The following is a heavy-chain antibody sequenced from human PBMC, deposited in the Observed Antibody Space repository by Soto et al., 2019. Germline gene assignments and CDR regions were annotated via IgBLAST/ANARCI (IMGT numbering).Heavy chain of an antibody. CDR1: GFTFNNYA. Sequence: VQLLESGGGLVQPGGSLRLSCAASGFTFNNYAMSWVRQAPGKGLEWVSTISSRGDSTYYADSARGRFTISRDNSKHTLYLPMSRLRVEDTAVYYCENSISPSGTNGHYHFDQWGQGPLVTVSS. J-gene: IGHJ4*02. V-gene: IGHV3-23*01. CDR2: ISSRGDST. D-gene: IGHD1-7*01. CDR3: ENSISPSGTNGHYHFDQ.